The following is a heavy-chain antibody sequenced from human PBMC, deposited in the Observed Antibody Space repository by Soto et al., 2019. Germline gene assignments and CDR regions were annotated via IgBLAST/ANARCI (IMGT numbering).Heavy chain of an antibody. CDR2: IDPSDSYT. V-gene: IGHV5-10-1*01. D-gene: IGHD5-12*01. J-gene: IGHJ6*02. Sequence: LXESLKISWKGCGYSFTSYSISWVRQMPGKGLEWMGSIDPSDSYTNYSPSFQGHVTISADKSISTAYLQWSSLKASDTAMYYCARAGGFEGWLRLQEGYYYYGMDVWGQGTTVTGSS. CDR3: ARAGGFEGWLRLQEGYYYYGMDV. CDR1: GYSFTSYS.